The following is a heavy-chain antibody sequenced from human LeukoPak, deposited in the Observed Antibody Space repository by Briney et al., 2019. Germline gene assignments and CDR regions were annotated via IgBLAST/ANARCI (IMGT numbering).Heavy chain of an antibody. CDR2: ISGSGGST. V-gene: IGHV3-23*01. CDR3: TTDSTRITISGVLSPSP. D-gene: IGHD3-3*01. Sequence: PGGSLRLSCAASGFTFSSYAMSWVRQVPGKGLEWVSAISGSGGSTYYADSVKGRFTISRDNSKNTLYLQMNSLKTEDTAVYYCTTDSTRITISGVLSPSPWGQGTLVTVSS. J-gene: IGHJ5*02. CDR1: GFTFSSYA.